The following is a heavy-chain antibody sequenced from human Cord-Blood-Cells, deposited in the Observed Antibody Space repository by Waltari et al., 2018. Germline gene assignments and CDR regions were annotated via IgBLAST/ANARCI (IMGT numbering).Heavy chain of an antibody. CDR3: ARSNYDSSGYYDY. CDR2: IYYSGST. Sequence: QVQLQESGPVLVKPSETLSLTCTVSGGSISSYYWSWIRQPPGKGLEWIGYIYYSGSTNYNPSLKSRVTISVDTSKNQFSLKLSSVTAADTAVYYCARSNYDSSGYYDYWGQGTLVTVSS. CDR1: GGSISSYY. D-gene: IGHD3-22*01. V-gene: IGHV4-59*01. J-gene: IGHJ4*02.